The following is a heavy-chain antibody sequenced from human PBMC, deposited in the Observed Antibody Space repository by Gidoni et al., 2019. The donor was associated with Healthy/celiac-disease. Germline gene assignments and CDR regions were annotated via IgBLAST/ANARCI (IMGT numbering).Heavy chain of an antibody. CDR3: ARSGPGGDWFDP. Sequence: RIDPSDSYTNYSPSFQGHVTISADKSISTAYLQWSSLKASDTAMYYCARSGPGGDWFDPWGQGTLVTVSS. D-gene: IGHD3-10*01. V-gene: IGHV5-10-1*01. CDR2: IDPSDSYT. J-gene: IGHJ5*02.